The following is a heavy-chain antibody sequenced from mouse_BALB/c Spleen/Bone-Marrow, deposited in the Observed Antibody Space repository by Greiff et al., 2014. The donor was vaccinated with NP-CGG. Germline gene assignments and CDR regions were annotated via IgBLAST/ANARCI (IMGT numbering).Heavy chain of an antibody. CDR2: IDPYNGDT. CDR1: GYSFTDYN. V-gene: IGHV1S135*01. J-gene: IGHJ3*01. Sequence: EVQLQESGPEQVKPGASVKVSCKASGYSFTDYNMYWVKQSHGKSLESIGYIDPYNGDTSYNQKFKGRATLTVDKSSNTAFMHLNSLTSEDSAVYYCARDGYYVGFAYWGQGTLVTVSA. CDR3: ARDGYYVGFAY. D-gene: IGHD2-3*01.